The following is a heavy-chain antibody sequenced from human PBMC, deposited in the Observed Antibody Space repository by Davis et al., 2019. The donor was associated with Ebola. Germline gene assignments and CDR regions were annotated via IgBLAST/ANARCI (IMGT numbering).Heavy chain of an antibody. D-gene: IGHD3-3*01. V-gene: IGHV1-69*10. Sequence: AASVKVSCKASGGTFSSYAISWVRQAPGQGLEWMGGIIPILGIANYAQKFQGRVTITADKSTSTAYMELSSLRSEDTAVYYCAREGDDFWSGYPLFDYWGQGTLVTVSS. CDR1: GGTFSSYA. J-gene: IGHJ4*02. CDR3: AREGDDFWSGYPLFDY. CDR2: IIPILGIA.